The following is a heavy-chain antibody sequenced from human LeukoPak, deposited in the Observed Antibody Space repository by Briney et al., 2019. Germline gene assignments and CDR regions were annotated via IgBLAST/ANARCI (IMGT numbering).Heavy chain of an antibody. CDR1: GFTFGSYS. J-gene: IGHJ4*02. D-gene: IGHD3-16*02. CDR3: ARAITCGGVIAPIDY. Sequence: PGGSLRLSCAASGFTFGSYSMNWVRQAPGRGLEWVSSISSSSSYIYYADSVKGRFTISRDNAKNSLYLQMNSLRAEDTAVYYCARAITCGGVIAPIDYWGQGTLVTVSS. CDR2: ISSSSSYI. V-gene: IGHV3-21*01.